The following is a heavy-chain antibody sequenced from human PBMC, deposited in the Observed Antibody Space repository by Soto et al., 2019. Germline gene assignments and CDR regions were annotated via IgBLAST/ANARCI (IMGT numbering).Heavy chain of an antibody. V-gene: IGHV4-59*01. CDR2: IYYGGST. J-gene: IGHJ6*02. CDR1: GGSISSYY. D-gene: IGHD1-26*01. Sequence: PXETLSLTCTVSGGSISSYYWSWIRQPPGKGLDWIGYIYYGGSTNYNPSLKSRVTISVDTSKNQFSLKLSSVTAADTAVYYCARDLGNSGSYYALRYYYGMDVWGQGTTVTVSS. CDR3: ARDLGNSGSYYALRYYYGMDV.